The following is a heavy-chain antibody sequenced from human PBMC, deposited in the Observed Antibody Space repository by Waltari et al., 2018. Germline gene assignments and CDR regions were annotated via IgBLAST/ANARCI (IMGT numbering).Heavy chain of an antibody. Sequence: EVQLVQSGAEVKKPGESLKISCKGSGYSFTSYWIGWVRQMPGKGLEWMGIIYPGDSDDRDSQSFQGQVTISAGKSIGTAYLQWSSLKAADTAMYYCAGVVYCSGGSCYTIPRGWGAFDIWGRGTMVTVSS. J-gene: IGHJ3*02. D-gene: IGHD2-15*01. CDR1: GYSFTSYW. CDR2: IYPGDSDD. CDR3: AGVVYCSGGSCYTIPRGWGAFDI. V-gene: IGHV5-51*03.